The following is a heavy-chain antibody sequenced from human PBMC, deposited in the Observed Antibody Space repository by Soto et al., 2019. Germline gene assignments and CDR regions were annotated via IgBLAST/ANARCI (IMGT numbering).Heavy chain of an antibody. CDR3: ARDPPETPSDY. CDR1: GYTFTDYG. J-gene: IGHJ4*02. V-gene: IGHV1-18*01. CDR2: ISAKNGDT. Sequence: QVQLVQSGADVKKPGASVRVSCKASGYTFTDYGITWVRQAPGQGLEWMGWISAKNGDTNLAQKFRGRVTLTTDTSTGTGYMDLRSLTPDDTAVYYCARDPPETPSDYWGQGPLVTFSS.